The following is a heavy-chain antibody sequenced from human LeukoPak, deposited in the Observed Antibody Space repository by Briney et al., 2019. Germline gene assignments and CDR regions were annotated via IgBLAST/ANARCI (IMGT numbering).Heavy chain of an antibody. CDR1: SDSFSSYY. V-gene: IGHV4-59*01. CDR2: IYYSGSS. CDR3: ARTEYYFDH. Sequence: SETLSLTCTVSSDSFSSYYWSWIRQPPGKGLEWIGYIYYSGSSNYNPSLRSRVTMSVDTSKSQFSLKVSSVTAADTAVYYCARTEYYFDHWGQGTLVTVSS. D-gene: IGHD1-14*01. J-gene: IGHJ4*02.